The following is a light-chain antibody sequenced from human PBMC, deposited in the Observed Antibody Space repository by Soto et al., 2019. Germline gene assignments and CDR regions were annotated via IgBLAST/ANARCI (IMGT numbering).Light chain of an antibody. CDR2: RNN. CDR1: SSNIGSNY. Sequence: QSVLTQAPSASGTPGQRVTISCSGSSSNIGSNYVYWYQQLPGTAPKLLIYRNNQRPSGVPDRFSGSKSGTSASLAISGLRSEDKADYYCAAWVDSLSGHVVFGGGTKLTVL. J-gene: IGLJ2*01. V-gene: IGLV1-47*01. CDR3: AAWVDSLSGHVV.